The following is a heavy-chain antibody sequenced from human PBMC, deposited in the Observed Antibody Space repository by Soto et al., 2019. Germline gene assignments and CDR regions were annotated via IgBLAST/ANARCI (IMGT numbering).Heavy chain of an antibody. CDR1: GFTFRSHA. Sequence: QAQLVESGGGVVQPGRSLRLSCEASGFTFRSHAMHWVRQTPGKGLEWVAVISYDATNKYYADSVKGRFTISRDNSENTLYPQMNSLRAEATSAYYCVMLVELGASFDVWGQGTVVTVSS. D-gene: IGHD3-16*01. J-gene: IGHJ3*01. CDR3: VMLVELGASFDV. CDR2: ISYDATNK. V-gene: IGHV3-30*03.